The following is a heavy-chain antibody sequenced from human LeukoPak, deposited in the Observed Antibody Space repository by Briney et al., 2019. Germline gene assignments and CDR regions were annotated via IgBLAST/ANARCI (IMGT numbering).Heavy chain of an antibody. V-gene: IGHV3-30*18. CDR2: ISYDGSNK. D-gene: IGHD4-23*01. J-gene: IGHJ6*02. CDR1: GFTFSSYG. CDR3: AKTEGRWQRDYYYYGMDV. Sequence: PGGSLRLSCAASGFTFSSYGMHWVRQAPGKGLEWVAVISYDGSNKYYADSVKGRFTISRDNSKNTLYLQMNSLRAEDTAVYYCAKTEGRWQRDYYYYGMDVWGQGTTVTVSS.